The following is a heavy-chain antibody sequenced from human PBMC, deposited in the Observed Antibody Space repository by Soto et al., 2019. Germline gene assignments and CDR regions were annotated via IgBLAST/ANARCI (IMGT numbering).Heavy chain of an antibody. V-gene: IGHV3-30*18. CDR1: GFTFSSYG. Sequence: GGSLRLSCAASGFTFSSYGMHWVRQAPGKGLEWVAVISYDGSNKYYADSVKGRFTISRDNSKNTLYLQMNSLRAEDTAVYYCAKDLITMVRGVTEALYYYYGMDVWGQGTTVTVSS. CDR2: ISYDGSNK. D-gene: IGHD3-10*01. J-gene: IGHJ6*02. CDR3: AKDLITMVRGVTEALYYYYGMDV.